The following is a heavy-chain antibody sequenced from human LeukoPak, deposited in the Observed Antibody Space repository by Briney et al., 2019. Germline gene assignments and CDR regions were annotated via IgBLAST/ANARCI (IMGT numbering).Heavy chain of an antibody. J-gene: IGHJ3*01. CDR2: LNQGGSET. Sequence: GGSLRLSCAASGFTFSDYWMTWVRQAPGKGLEWVANLNQGGSETYYVDSVKGRFTISRDNAKNSLYLQMSSLRAEDTAVYYCARPTVTTGVDAFDFWGQGTMVTVSS. D-gene: IGHD4-17*01. CDR1: GFTFSDYW. CDR3: ARPTVTTGVDAFDF. V-gene: IGHV3-7*01.